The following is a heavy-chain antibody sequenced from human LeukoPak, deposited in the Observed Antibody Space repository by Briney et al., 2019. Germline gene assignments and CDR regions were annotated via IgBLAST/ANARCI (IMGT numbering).Heavy chain of an antibody. V-gene: IGHV4-4*09. D-gene: IGHD4-23*01. Sequence: PSETLSLTCTVSGASISSYYWSWIRQPPGKGLEWIGYIYTSGSTNYNPSLKSRVTISVDTSKNQFSLKLSSVTAADTAVYYFARGAGTTVVTYYSYYYMDVWGKGTTVTVSS. J-gene: IGHJ6*03. CDR1: GASISSYY. CDR3: ARGAGTTVVTYYSYYYMDV. CDR2: IYTSGST.